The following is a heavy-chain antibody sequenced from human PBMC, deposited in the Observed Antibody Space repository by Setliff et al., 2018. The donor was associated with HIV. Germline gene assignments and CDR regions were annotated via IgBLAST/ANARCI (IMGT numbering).Heavy chain of an antibody. CDR2: RQTTGNT. CDR1: GVFLETYY. J-gene: IGHJ6*04. V-gene: IGHV4-4*08. CDR3: ARDRKVLYGQGLDSYMDV. D-gene: IGHD3-10*01. Sequence: KPSETLSLTCSVSGVFLETYYWTWVRQSPGTGLEWIGCRQTTGNTKYNPSLRRRVSIFFDSPKNQFSLSLQAVTAADSAVYYCARDRKVLYGQGLDSYMDVWGKGATVTVSS.